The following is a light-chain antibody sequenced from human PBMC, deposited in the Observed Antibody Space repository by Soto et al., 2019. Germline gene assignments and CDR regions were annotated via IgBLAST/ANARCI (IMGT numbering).Light chain of an antibody. CDR3: CSFAGSYTFWV. V-gene: IGLV2-11*01. CDR2: DVS. CDR1: SSDVGDYNY. Sequence: QSVLTQPRSVCGSPRQSVTISCTGTSSDVGDYNYVSWYQQYPGKAPKLVIYDVSKRPSGVPDRFSGSKSGNTASLTISGLQAEDEADYYCCSFAGSYTFWVFGGGTKLTVL. J-gene: IGLJ3*02.